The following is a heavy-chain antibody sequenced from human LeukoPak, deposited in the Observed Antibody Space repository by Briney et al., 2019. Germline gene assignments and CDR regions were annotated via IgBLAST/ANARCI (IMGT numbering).Heavy chain of an antibody. CDR3: VRLLDIDY. CDR1: GFTFRNYW. J-gene: IGHJ4*02. CDR2: ISRDGATT. V-gene: IGHV3-74*01. Sequence: GGSLRLSCAASGFTFRNYWMHWVRQAPGRGLVWVSRISRDGATTHYAGSVKGRFTISRDNAKNMVYLQMDSLSAEDAAVYYCVRLLDIDYWGQGTLVAVSS. D-gene: IGHD1-1*01.